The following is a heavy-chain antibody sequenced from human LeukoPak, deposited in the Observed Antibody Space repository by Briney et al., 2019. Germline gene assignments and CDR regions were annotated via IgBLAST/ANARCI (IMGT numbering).Heavy chain of an antibody. V-gene: IGHV4-61*02. D-gene: IGHD2-15*01. Sequence: SQTLSLTCTVSGGSISSGSYYWSWIRQPAGKGLEWIGRIYTSGSTYYNPSLKSRVTISVDTSKNQFSLKLSSVTAADTAVYYCARTVAATPMCFQHWGQGTLVTVSS. CDR1: GGSISSGSYY. CDR2: IYTSGST. J-gene: IGHJ1*01. CDR3: ARTVAATPMCFQH.